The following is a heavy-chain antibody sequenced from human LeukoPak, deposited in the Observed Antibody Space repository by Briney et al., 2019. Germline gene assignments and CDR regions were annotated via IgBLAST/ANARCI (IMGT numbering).Heavy chain of an antibody. CDR1: GGSFSGYY. Sequence: PSETLSLTCAVYGGSFSGYYWSWLRHPPGKGLECIGEINHSGSTNYNPSLKSRVTVSVDTPKNQFSLKLSSVTAADTAVYYCARGGGYNWFDPWGQGTLVTVSS. CDR3: ARGGGYNWFDP. J-gene: IGHJ5*02. CDR2: INHSGST. V-gene: IGHV4-34*01.